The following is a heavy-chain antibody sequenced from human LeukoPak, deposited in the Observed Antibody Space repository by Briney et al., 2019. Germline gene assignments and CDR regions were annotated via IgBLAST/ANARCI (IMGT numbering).Heavy chain of an antibody. CDR3: ARDPVVVTPHAFDI. D-gene: IGHD4-23*01. J-gene: IGHJ3*02. CDR1: GGSISSYY. V-gene: IGHV4-4*07. CDR2: IYTSGST. Sequence: SETLSLTCTVSGGSISSYYWSWIRQPAGKGLEWIGRIYTSGSTNYNPSPKSRVTMSVDTSKNQFSLKLSSVTAADTAVYYCARDPVVVTPHAFDIWGQGTMVTVSS.